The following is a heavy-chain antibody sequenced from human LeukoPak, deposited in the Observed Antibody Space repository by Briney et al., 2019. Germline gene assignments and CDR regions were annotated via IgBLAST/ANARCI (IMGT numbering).Heavy chain of an antibody. CDR1: GFTFSSYA. Sequence: GGSLRLSCAASGFTFSSYAMSWVRQAPGKGLEWVSAISANGAGTYYADSVKGRFTISRDNSKNTLFLQMISLRAEDTAVYYCTTVWPYSSGWYYFDYWAREPWSPSPQ. CDR2: ISANGAGT. J-gene: IGHJ4*02. CDR3: TTVWPYSSGWYYFDY. V-gene: IGHV3-23*01. D-gene: IGHD6-19*01.